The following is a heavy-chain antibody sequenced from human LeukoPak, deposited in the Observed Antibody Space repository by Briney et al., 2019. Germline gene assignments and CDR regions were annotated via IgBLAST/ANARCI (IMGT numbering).Heavy chain of an antibody. D-gene: IGHD3-16*01. V-gene: IGHV3-53*01. Sequence: PGGSLRLSCAASGFTVSNNYMSWVRQAPGKGLEWVSVIYSGGNTYYADSVKGRFTISRDNAKNTLYLQINSLRAEDTAVYYCARGAYHAYYLDYWGQGSLVTVSS. CDR2: IYSGGNT. CDR1: GFTVSNNY. J-gene: IGHJ4*02. CDR3: ARGAYHAYYLDY.